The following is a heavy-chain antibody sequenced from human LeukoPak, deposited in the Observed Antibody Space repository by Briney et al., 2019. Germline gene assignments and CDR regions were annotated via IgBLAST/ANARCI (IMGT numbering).Heavy chain of an antibody. CDR3: ARSIPHFDWLLPYYYYYGMDV. V-gene: IGHV3-74*01. Sequence: GGSLRLSCAASGFTFSSYWMHWVHQTPGKGLVWVSRINSDGSSTSYADSVKGRFTISRDNAKNSLYLQMNSLRAEDTAVYYCARSIPHFDWLLPYYYYYGMDVWGQGTTVTVSS. CDR1: GFTFSSYW. D-gene: IGHD3-9*01. CDR2: INSDGSST. J-gene: IGHJ6*02.